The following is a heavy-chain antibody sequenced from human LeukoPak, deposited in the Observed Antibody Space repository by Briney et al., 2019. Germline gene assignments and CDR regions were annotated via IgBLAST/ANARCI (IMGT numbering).Heavy chain of an antibody. CDR1: GDSFTHTDFF. D-gene: IGHD3-10*01. V-gene: IGHV4-39*01. CDR2: IDYRGII. Sequence: PSETLSLTCTVSGDSFTHTDFFWGWIRHPPGKGLEWFANIDYRGIIYYNPSLKSRVAMSRDTSKNQFSLKVTSVTAADTAVYFCARLDGSLAHISGSYPDFWGQGILVTVSS. J-gene: IGHJ4*02. CDR3: ARLDGSLAHISGSYPDF.